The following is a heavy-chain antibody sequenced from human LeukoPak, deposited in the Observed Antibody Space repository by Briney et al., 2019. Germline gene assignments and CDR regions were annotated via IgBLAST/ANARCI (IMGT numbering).Heavy chain of an antibody. J-gene: IGHJ4*02. CDR3: STMENYYNDTHRDY. CDR2: IKNTVHGGTT. D-gene: IGHD3-10*01. Sequence: GGSLRLSCTASGFTFNNAWMTWVRQAPGKGLEWVGLIKNTVHGGTTASAAPVKGRFTISRDDSKNMLYLQMNNLKTEDTAVYYCSTMENYYNDTHRDYWGPGTLVTVSS. V-gene: IGHV3-15*01. CDR1: GFTFNNAW.